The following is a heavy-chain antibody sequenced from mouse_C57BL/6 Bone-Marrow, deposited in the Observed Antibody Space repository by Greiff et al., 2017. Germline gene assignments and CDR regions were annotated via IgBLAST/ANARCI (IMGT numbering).Heavy chain of an antibody. V-gene: IGHV6-3*01. D-gene: IGHD2-4*01. CDR2: IRLKSDNYAT. Sequence: EVKLVESGGGLVQPGGSMKLSCVASGFTFSNYWMNWVRQSPEKGLEWVAQIRLKSDNYATHYAESVKGRFTISRDDSKSSVYLQMNNLRAEDTGIYYCTYYDYDDGDDWGQGTSVTVSA. J-gene: IGHJ4*01. CDR1: GFTFSNYW. CDR3: TYYDYDDGDD.